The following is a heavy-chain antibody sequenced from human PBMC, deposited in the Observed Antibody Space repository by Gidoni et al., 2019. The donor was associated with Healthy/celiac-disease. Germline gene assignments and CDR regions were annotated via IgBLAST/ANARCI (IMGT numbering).Heavy chain of an antibody. V-gene: IGHV4-38-2*02. CDR2: IYHSGST. Sequence: VQLQESGPGLVTPSETLSLTSTVSGYSLSSGYYWGWIRQPPGQGLEWIGSIYHSGSTYYNPSLKSRVTISVDTSKNQFSLKLSSVTAADTAVYYCARDDVATIGYYYYYYGMDVWGQGTTVTVSS. CDR1: GYSLSSGYY. CDR3: ARDDVATIGYYYYYYGMDV. J-gene: IGHJ6*02. D-gene: IGHD5-12*01.